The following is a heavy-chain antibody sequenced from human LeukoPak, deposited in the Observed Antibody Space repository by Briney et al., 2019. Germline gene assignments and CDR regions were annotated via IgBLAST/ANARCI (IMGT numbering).Heavy chain of an antibody. J-gene: IGHJ4*02. D-gene: IGHD3-22*01. Sequence: ASVKVSCKASGFTFTSSAMQWVRQARGQRFEWIGWIVVGSGNTNYAQKFQERVTITRDMSTSTAYMELSSLRSEDTAVYYCAASYDSSGYYLTTEYWGQGTLVTVSS. V-gene: IGHV1-58*02. CDR3: AASYDSSGYYLTTEY. CDR1: GFTFTSSA. CDR2: IVVGSGNT.